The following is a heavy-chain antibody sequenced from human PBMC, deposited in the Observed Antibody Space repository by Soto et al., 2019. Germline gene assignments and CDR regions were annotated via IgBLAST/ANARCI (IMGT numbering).Heavy chain of an antibody. CDR3: ARHSSIAAAGTFAFDI. V-gene: IGHV5-51*01. CDR1: EYSFTSYW. CDR2: IYPGDSDT. Sequence: GESLKISCKGSEYSFTSYWIGWVRQMPGKGLEWMGIIYPGDSDTRYSPSFQGQVTISADKSISTAYLQWSSLKASDTAMYYCARHSSIAAAGTFAFDIWGQGTMVTVSS. D-gene: IGHD6-13*01. J-gene: IGHJ3*02.